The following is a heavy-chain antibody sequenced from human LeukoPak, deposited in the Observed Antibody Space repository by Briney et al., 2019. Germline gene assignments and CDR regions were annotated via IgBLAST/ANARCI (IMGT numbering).Heavy chain of an antibody. Sequence: SQTLSLTCAVSGGSISSGGYSWSWIRQPPGKGLEWIGYVYHSGSTYYNPSLKSRVTISVDRSKNQFSLKLSSVPAADTAVYYCARGSSSWYAGFDYWGQGTLVTVSS. D-gene: IGHD6-13*01. CDR2: VYHSGST. CDR1: GGSISSGGYS. CDR3: ARGSSSWYAGFDY. V-gene: IGHV4-30-2*01. J-gene: IGHJ4*02.